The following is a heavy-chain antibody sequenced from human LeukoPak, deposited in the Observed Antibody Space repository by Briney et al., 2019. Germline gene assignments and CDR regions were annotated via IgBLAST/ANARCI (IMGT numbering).Heavy chain of an antibody. CDR2: IYYIGGT. CDR3: ATPRPKLGEDWYFDL. Sequence: SETLSLTCTVSGASISSYYWSWIRQPPGKGLARVGHIYYIGGTNYIPSPTSRVTISVDTYNTQFSLKLSSATAADTAVYYCATPRPKLGEDWYFDLWGRGTMVSVSS. V-gene: IGHV4-59*12. J-gene: IGHJ2*01. D-gene: IGHD3-16*01. CDR1: GASISSYY.